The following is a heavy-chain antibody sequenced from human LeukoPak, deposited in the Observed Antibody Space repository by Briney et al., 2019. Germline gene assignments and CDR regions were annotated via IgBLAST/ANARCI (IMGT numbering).Heavy chain of an antibody. V-gene: IGHV4-59*08. CDR2: IYYSGTT. Sequence: PSETLSLTCTVSGGSMSSYYWSWIRQPPGKGLEWIGYIYYSGTTKYNPSLKSRVTISADTSKNQVSLTLSSVTAADTAVYYCARHPELYFFDYWGQGTLVTVSS. J-gene: IGHJ4*02. D-gene: IGHD3-10*01. CDR1: GGSMSSYY. CDR3: ARHPELYFFDY.